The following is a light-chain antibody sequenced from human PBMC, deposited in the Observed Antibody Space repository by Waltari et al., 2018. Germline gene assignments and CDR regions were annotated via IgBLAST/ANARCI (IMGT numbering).Light chain of an antibody. CDR2: DAS. CDR1: QSVSSN. V-gene: IGKV3-15*01. CDR3: QQYNRWPPIT. Sequence: VVLTQSPATLSVSPGESAIISCRASQSVSSNLAWYQQKPGQAPRLLIYDASTRATSIPAKFTGSGSGTEFTLTINSLQSEDSATYYCQQYNRWPPITFGQGTRLEIK. J-gene: IGKJ5*01.